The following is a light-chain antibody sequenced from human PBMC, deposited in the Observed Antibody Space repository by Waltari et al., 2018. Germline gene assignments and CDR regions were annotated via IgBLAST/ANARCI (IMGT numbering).Light chain of an antibody. CDR1: QCVSSY. CDR2: DAS. J-gene: IGKJ4*01. V-gene: IGKV3-11*01. Sequence: EIVLTQSPATLSLSPGERATLSCRASQCVSSYLAWYQQKSGQAPRLPIYDASNRATGIPARFSGGGSGTDFTLTIISLEPEDFAVYYCQQRSDWLLTFGGGTKVEIK. CDR3: QQRSDWLLT.